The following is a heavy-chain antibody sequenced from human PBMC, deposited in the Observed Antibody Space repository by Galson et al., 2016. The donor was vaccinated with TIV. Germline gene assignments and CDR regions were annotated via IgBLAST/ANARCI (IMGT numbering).Heavy chain of an antibody. CDR1: GFTFGDYA. J-gene: IGHJ6*02. CDR2: IRSKTYGGTT. V-gene: IGHV3-49*04. CDR3: TRVFPPTVARKQGYYGMDV. D-gene: IGHD4-23*01. Sequence: SLRLSCAVSGFTFGDYAISWVRQAPGKGLEWVSFIRSKTYGGTTEYAASVKGRFTIPRDDSKSIAYLQMNSLKTEDTAVYYCTRVFPPTVARKQGYYGMDVWGQGTTVTVSS.